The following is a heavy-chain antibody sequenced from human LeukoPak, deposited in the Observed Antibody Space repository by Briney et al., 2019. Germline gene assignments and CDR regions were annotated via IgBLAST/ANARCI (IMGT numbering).Heavy chain of an antibody. CDR3: AKNGRGYSSDYFDY. CDR1: GFTFNSYA. V-gene: IGHV3-23*01. CDR2: ISGSGGST. Sequence: GGSLRLSCAASGFTFNSYAMSWVRQAPGKGLEWVSAISGSGGSTYYADSVKGRFTISRDNSKNTLYLQMNTLRPEDTAVYSCAKNGRGYSSDYFDYWGQGTLVTVSS. D-gene: IGHD5-18*01. J-gene: IGHJ4*02.